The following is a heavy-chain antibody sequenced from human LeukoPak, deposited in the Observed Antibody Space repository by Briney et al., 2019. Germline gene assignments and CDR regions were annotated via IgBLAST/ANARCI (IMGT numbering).Heavy chain of an antibody. CDR2: INPSGGST. CDR1: GYTFTSYY. V-gene: IGHV1-46*01. CDR3: ARDKASRPTVFDD. D-gene: IGHD1-26*01. Sequence: ASVKVSCKASGYTFTSYYMHWVRQAPGQGLEWMGIINPSGGSTSYAQKFRGRVTMTRDTSTSTDYMELRSLRSEDTAVYYCARDKASRPTVFDDWGQGTLVTVSS. J-gene: IGHJ4*02.